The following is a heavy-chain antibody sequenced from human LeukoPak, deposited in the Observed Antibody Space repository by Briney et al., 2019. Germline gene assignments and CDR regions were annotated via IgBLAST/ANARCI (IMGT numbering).Heavy chain of an antibody. V-gene: IGHV1-2*02. Sequence: ASVKVSCKASGYTFTGYYMHWVRQAPGQGLEWMGWINPNSGGTNYAQKFQGRVTMTRDTSISTAYMELSRLRSDDTAVYYCARDAAVAGTKSWGFDYWGQGTLVTVSS. CDR3: ARDAAVAGTKSWGFDY. CDR1: GYTFTGYY. D-gene: IGHD6-19*01. CDR2: INPNSGGT. J-gene: IGHJ4*02.